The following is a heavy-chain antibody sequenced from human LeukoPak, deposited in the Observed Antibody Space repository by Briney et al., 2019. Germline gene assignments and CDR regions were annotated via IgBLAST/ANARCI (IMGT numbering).Heavy chain of an antibody. Sequence: ASVKVSCKASGYTFTSYDINWVRQATGQGLEWMGWMNPNSGNTGYAQKSQGRVTITRNTSISTAYMELSSLRSEDTAVYYCARGDYGSRGDYYYYYMDVWGKGTTVTVSS. CDR1: GYTFTSYD. V-gene: IGHV1-8*03. CDR2: MNPNSGNT. J-gene: IGHJ6*03. CDR3: ARGDYGSRGDYYYYYMDV. D-gene: IGHD3-10*01.